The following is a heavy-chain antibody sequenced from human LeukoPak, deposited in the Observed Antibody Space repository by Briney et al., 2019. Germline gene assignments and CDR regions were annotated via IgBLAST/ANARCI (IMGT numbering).Heavy chain of an antibody. CDR3: ATYDSSGYYGY. D-gene: IGHD3-22*01. J-gene: IGHJ1*01. Sequence: GGSLRLSCAASGFTFSSYGMHWVRQAPGKGLEWVAVIWYDGSNKYYADSVKGRFTISRDNSKNTLYLQMNSLRAEDTAVYYCATYDSSGYYGYWGQDTLLTVSS. CDR2: IWYDGSNK. V-gene: IGHV3-33*01. CDR1: GFTFSSYG.